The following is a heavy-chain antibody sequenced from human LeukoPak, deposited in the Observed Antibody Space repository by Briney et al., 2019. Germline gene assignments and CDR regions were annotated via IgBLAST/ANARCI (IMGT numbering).Heavy chain of an antibody. J-gene: IGHJ4*02. CDR2: INPSGGST. CDR1: GYTFTSYY. V-gene: IGHV1-46*01. D-gene: IGHD1-26*01. Sequence: ASVKVSCKASGYTFTSYYMHWVRQAPGQGLEWMGIINPSGGSTSYAQKFQGRVTMTRDTSTSTVYMALSSLRSEDTAVYYCATDPRSKGSSPRGVYFDYWGQGTLVTVSS. CDR3: ATDPRSKGSSPRGVYFDY.